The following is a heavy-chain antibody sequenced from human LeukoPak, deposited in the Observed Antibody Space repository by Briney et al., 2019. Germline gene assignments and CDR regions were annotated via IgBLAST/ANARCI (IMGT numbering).Heavy chain of an antibody. CDR1: GLSYSYYS. J-gene: IGHJ3*02. CDR3: ARVNSYGPYDAFDI. CDR2: ITNGSKYM. V-gene: IGHV3-21*03. Sequence: GGCLSLSRAASGLSYSYYSMHWVRQAPGRGLAWVSSITNGSKYMYYADSVKGRFTISRDNAKNSLYLQMNTLRAEDTAVYYCARVNSYGPYDAFDIWGQGTMVTVSS. D-gene: IGHD5-18*01.